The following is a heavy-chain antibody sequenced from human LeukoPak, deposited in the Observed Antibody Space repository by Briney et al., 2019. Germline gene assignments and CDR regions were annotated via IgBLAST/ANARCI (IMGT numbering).Heavy chain of an antibody. V-gene: IGHV1-18*04. D-gene: IGHD2-2*01. CDR1: GYSFTSYW. Sequence: GESLKISCKGSGYSFTSYWIGWVRQMPGKGLEWMGWISAYNGNTNYAQKLQGRVTMTTDTSTSTAYMELRSLRSEDTAVYYCARDRGCSSTSCRKNWFDPWGQGTLVTVSS. J-gene: IGHJ5*02. CDR3: ARDRGCSSTSCRKNWFDP. CDR2: ISAYNGNT.